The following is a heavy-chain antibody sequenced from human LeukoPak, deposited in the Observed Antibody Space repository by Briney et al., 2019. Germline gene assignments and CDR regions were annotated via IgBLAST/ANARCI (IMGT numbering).Heavy chain of an antibody. Sequence: GGSLRLSCAASGFTFSSYEMNWVRQAPGKGLEWVSYISSSGSTIYYADSVKGRFTISRDNAKNSLYLQMNSLRPEDTAVYYCARERKSVDYWGQGILVTVSS. CDR2: ISSSGSTI. V-gene: IGHV3-48*03. CDR1: GFTFSSYE. J-gene: IGHJ4*02. CDR3: ARERKSVDY.